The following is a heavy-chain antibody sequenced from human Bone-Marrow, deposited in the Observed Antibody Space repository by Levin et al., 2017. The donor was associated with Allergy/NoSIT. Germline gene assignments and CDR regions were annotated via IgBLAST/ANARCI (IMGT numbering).Heavy chain of an antibody. CDR3: ARDKEGLDY. V-gene: IGHV4-59*01. D-gene: IGHD2-21*01. J-gene: IGHJ4*02. CDR1: GGSISSYY. Sequence: SSETLSLTCTVSGGSISSYYWSWIRQPPGKGLEWIGYIYYSGSTNYNPSLKSRVTISVDTSKNQFSLKLSSVTAADTAVYYCARDKEGLDYWGQGTLVTVSS. CDR2: IYYSGST.